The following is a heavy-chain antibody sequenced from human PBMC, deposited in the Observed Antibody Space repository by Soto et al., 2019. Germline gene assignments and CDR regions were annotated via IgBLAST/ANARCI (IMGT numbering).Heavy chain of an antibody. CDR2: ISSSSSYI. CDR3: ARELGNILAGYYDYYYYGMVV. J-gene: IGHJ6*02. V-gene: IGHV3-21*01. Sequence: EVQLVESGGGLVKPGGSLRLSCAASGFTFSSYSMNWVRQAPGKGLEWVSSISSSSSYIYYADSVKGRFTISRDNAKNSLHLQMNSLRAEDTAVYYCARELGNILAGYYDYYYYGMVVWGQGTTVTVSS. CDR1: GFTFSSYS. D-gene: IGHD3-9*01.